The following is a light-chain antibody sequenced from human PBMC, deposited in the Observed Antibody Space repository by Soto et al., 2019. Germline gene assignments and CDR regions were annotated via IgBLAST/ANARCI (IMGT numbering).Light chain of an antibody. J-gene: IGKJ1*01. Sequence: EIVMTQSPATLSVSPGERATLSCRASQSVRGNLAWYQQKPGQAPRLLIYGASTRATGIPARFSGSGFGTDFTLTISSLEPEDFAVYYCQQRSKWRTFGQGTKVDI. CDR3: QQRSKWRT. CDR1: QSVRGN. CDR2: GAS. V-gene: IGKV3-11*01.